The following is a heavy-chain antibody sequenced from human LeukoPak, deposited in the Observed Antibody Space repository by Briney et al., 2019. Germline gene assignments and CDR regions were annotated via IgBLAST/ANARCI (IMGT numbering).Heavy chain of an antibody. J-gene: IGHJ4*02. CDR1: GFTFSSYG. CDR3: AKGSYYDSSGSFYFDY. V-gene: IGHV3-23*01. D-gene: IGHD3-22*01. CDR2: ISGSGDNT. Sequence: PGGSLRLSWAASGFTFSSYGMSWVRQGAGKGLEWVSGISGSGDNTYYADSVKGRFTISRDNSKNTLYVQVNSLGTEDTAAYYRAKGSYYDSSGSFYFDYWGQGTLLTVSS.